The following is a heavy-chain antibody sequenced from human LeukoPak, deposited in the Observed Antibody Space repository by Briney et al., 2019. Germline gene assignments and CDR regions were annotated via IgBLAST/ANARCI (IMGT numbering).Heavy chain of an antibody. CDR3: ARVGRGGTTVEY. Sequence: SETLSLTCTVSGGSLSSGGYYWSWIRQLPGKGLEWIGYIFYSGFTYYNPSLKSRITISVDTSKNQFSRSLSSVTAADTAVYYCARVGRGGTTVEYWGQGALVTVSS. CDR2: IFYSGFT. J-gene: IGHJ4*02. V-gene: IGHV4-31*03. D-gene: IGHD1-7*01. CDR1: GGSLSSGGYY.